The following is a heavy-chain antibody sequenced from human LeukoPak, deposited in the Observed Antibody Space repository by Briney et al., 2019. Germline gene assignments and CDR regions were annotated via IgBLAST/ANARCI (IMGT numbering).Heavy chain of an antibody. CDR1: GGSFSGYY. CDR2: INHSGST. V-gene: IGHV4-34*01. CDR3: AREVADYGGYYYYHYMDV. D-gene: IGHD4-23*01. Sequence: SETLSLTCAVYGGSFSGYYWSWIRQPPGEGLEWIGEINHSGSTNYNPSLKSRVTMSVDTSKNQFSLKLSSVTAADTAMYYCAREVADYGGYYYYHYMDVWGKGTTVTISS. J-gene: IGHJ6*03.